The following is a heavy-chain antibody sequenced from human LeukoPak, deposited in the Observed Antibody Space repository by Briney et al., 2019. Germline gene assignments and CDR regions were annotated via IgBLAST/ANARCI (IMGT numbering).Heavy chain of an antibody. V-gene: IGHV3-9*01. CDR3: AKDMSSSGWYVTLFDY. D-gene: IGHD6-19*01. CDR2: ISWNSGSI. Sequence: PGGSLRLSCAASGFTFDDYAMHWVRHAPGKGLEWVSGISWNSGSIGYADSVKGRFTISRDNAKNSLYLQMNSLRAEDTALYYCAKDMSSSGWYVTLFDYWGQGTLVTVSS. CDR1: GFTFDDYA. J-gene: IGHJ4*02.